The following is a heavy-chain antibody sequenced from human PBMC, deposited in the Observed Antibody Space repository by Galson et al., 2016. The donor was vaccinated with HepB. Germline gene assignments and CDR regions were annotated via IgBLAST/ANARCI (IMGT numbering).Heavy chain of an antibody. J-gene: IGHJ3*02. D-gene: IGHD4-17*01. CDR1: GFTFSSED. CDR3: AKDRGVTTSRGPDAFDI. CDR2: ISTRVSGT. V-gene: IGHV3-48*03. Sequence: SLRLSCAASGFTFSSEDMNWVRQAPGKGLEWVSYISTRVSGTYYADSVRGRFTISRDNAKNSLSLQMNSLRAEDTALYYCAKDRGVTTSRGPDAFDIWGQGTMVTVSS.